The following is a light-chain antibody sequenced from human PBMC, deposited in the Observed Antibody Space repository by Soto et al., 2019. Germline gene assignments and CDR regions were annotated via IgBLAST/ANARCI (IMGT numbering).Light chain of an antibody. J-gene: IGLJ2*01. CDR2: EVS. CDR3: SSYGDSNNYVV. V-gene: IGLV2-8*01. Sequence: QSALTQPPSASGSPGQSVTISCTGTSSDVGGYNYVSWYQQHPGTAPKLMIHEVSRRPSGVPDRFSGSKSGNTASLTVSGLQPEDEGDYYCSSYGDSNNYVVFGGGTKLTVL. CDR1: SSDVGGYNY.